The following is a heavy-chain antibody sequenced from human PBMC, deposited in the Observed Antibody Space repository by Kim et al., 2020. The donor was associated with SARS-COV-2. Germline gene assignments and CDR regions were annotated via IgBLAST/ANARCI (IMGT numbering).Heavy chain of an antibody. CDR2: MYFRGST. D-gene: IGHD5-12*01. V-gene: IGHV4-39*01. CDR3: ARHNKGSGYRFDY. J-gene: IGHJ4*02. CDR1: GDSVSSGSYS. Sequence: LETLSLTCTVSGDSVSSGSYSWDWIRQPPGKGLEWIVSMYFRGSTYYNPSLKSRVTMSVDTSKNQFSLKLSSVTAADTAVYYCARHNKGSGYRFDYWGQGTLVTVSS.